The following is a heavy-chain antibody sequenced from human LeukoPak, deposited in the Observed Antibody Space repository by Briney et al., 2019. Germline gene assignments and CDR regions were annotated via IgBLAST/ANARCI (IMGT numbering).Heavy chain of an antibody. CDR1: GFPFSSYW. V-gene: IGHV3-7*01. D-gene: IGHD2-21*02. Sequence: PGGSLRLSCAASGFPFSSYWMSWVRQAPGKGLEWVANIKQDGSEKYYVDSVKGRFTISRDNAKNSLCLQMNSLRAEDTAIYYCARYSPCGDDCDAFDIWGQGTMVTVSS. CDR2: IKQDGSEK. J-gene: IGHJ3*02. CDR3: ARYSPCGDDCDAFDI.